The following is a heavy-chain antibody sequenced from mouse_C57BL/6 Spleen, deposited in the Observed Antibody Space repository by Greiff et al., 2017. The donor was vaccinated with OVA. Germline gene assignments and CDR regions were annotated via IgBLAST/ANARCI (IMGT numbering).Heavy chain of an antibody. D-gene: IGHD2-2*01. Sequence: VQLQQPGAEFVKPGASVKMSCKASGFTFTSYWITWVKQRPGQGLEWIGDIYPGSGSTNYNEKFKSKATLTIDTSTSTAYMQLSSLTSEDSAVYYCARSGVMVTGFDYWGQGTTLTVSA. J-gene: IGHJ2*01. CDR3: ARSGVMVTGFDY. CDR1: GFTFTSYW. CDR2: IYPGSGST. V-gene: IGHV1-55*01.